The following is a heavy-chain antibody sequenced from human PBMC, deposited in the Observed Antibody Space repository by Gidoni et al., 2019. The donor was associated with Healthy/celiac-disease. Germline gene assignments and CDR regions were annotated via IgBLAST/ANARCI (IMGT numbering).Heavy chain of an antibody. Sequence: QLQLQESGPGLVKPSETLSLTCTVSGGSISSSSYYWGWIRQPPGKGLEWIGSIYYSGSTYYNPSLKSRVTISVDTSKNQFSLKLSSVTAADTAVYYCARGPIAAAGIMWGQGTLVTVSS. CDR3: ARGPIAAAGIM. D-gene: IGHD6-13*01. CDR2: IYYSGST. V-gene: IGHV4-39*07. CDR1: GGSISSSSYY. J-gene: IGHJ4*02.